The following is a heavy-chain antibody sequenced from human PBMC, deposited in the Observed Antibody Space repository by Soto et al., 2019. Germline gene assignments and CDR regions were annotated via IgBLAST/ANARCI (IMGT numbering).Heavy chain of an antibody. CDR3: AYYFTWEATLQGFYD. Sequence: GGSLRLSCAASGFTFSSYGMHWVRQAPGKGLEWVAVISYDGSNKYYADSVKGRFTISRDNSKNTLYLQMNSLRAEDTAVYYCAYYFTWEATLQGFYDWGQGSLVTVSS. CDR2: ISYDGSNK. CDR1: GFTFSSYG. D-gene: IGHD1-26*01. V-gene: IGHV3-30*03. J-gene: IGHJ4*02.